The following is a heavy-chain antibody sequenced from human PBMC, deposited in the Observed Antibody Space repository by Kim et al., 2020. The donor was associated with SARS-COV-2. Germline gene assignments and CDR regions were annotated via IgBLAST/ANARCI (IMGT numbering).Heavy chain of an antibody. CDR2: ISSSSSYT. J-gene: IGHJ4*02. Sequence: GGSLRLSCAASGFTFSDYYMSWIRQAPGKGLECFSYISSSSSYTNYADSVKGRFTISRDNAKNSLYLQMNSLRAEDTAVYYCARVREGGSSWYYFDYWGQGTLVTVSS. CDR3: ARVREGGSSWYYFDY. D-gene: IGHD6-13*01. V-gene: IGHV3-11*05. CDR1: GFTFSDYY.